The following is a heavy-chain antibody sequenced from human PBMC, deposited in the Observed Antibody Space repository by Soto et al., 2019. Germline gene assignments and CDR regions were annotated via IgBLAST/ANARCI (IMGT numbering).Heavy chain of an antibody. V-gene: IGHV3-23*01. D-gene: IGHD3-22*01. CDR1: EFTFASYA. J-gene: IGHJ3*01. CDR3: TRNPSYFDSPKT. Sequence: EVQLLESGGGLVQPGGSLRLSCAASEFTFASYAMGWVRQAPGKGLEWVSALNGIGDTAYYADSVKGRFTISRDNSKNMVYLQMNRLRAEDTALYYCTRNPSYFDSPKTWGQGTMVIVSS. CDR2: LNGIGDTA.